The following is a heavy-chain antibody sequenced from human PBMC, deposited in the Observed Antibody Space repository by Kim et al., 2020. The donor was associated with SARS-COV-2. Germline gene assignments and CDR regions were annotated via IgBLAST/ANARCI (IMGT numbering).Heavy chain of an antibody. D-gene: IGHD3-22*01. CDR3: ARGDSSGYYYVNSFYFDY. Sequence: ASVKVSCKASGYTFTSYGISWVRQAPGQGLEWMGWISAYNGNTDYAQKLQGRVTMTTDTSTSTAYMELRSLRSDDTAVYYCARGDSSGYYYVNSFYFDYWGQGTLVTVSS. J-gene: IGHJ4*02. CDR2: ISAYNGNT. CDR1: GYTFTSYG. V-gene: IGHV1-18*04.